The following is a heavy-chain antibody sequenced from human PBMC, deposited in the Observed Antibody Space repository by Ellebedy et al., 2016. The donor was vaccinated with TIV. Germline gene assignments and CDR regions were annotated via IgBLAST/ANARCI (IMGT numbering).Heavy chain of an antibody. D-gene: IGHD6-6*01. J-gene: IGHJ2*01. CDR2: MNPNSGNT. CDR3: ARDPRSIAARRPRTWYFDL. V-gene: IGHV1-8*01. Sequence: AASVKVSCKASGYTFTSYDINWVRQATGQGLEWMGWMNPNSGNTGYAQKFQGRVTMTRNTSISTAYMVLSSLRSEDTAVYYCARDPRSIAARRPRTWYFDLWGRGTLVTVSS. CDR1: GYTFTSYD.